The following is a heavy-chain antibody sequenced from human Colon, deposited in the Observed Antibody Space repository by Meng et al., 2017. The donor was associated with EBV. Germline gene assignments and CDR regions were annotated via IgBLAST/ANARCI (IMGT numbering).Heavy chain of an antibody. J-gene: IGHJ4*02. CDR3: TRDGWLGATTTFDY. D-gene: IGHD6-19*01. CDR1: GYTFTSHS. Sequence: QVQLVQSGSELKEPGASVKVSCMASGYTFTSHSINWLRQAPGQGLEWMGWINANTGKPMYVQGFTGRFVFSLDTSVNTAYLQISNLKTEDSAVYYCTRDGWLGATTTFDYWGQGTLVTVSS. CDR2: INANTGKP. V-gene: IGHV7-4-1*02.